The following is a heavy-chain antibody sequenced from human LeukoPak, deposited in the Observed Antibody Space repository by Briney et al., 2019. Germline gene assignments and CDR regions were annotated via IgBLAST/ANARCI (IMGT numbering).Heavy chain of an antibody. J-gene: IGHJ4*02. V-gene: IGHV3-23*01. CDR3: AKDYYYDSSGYYSTRLDS. Sequence: GGSLRLSCAASEFPFSSYAMTWVRQTPGKGLEWVSVISGSGGSTYYADSVKGRFTISRDNSKNTLYLQMNSLRAEDTAVYYCAKDYYYDSSGYYSTRLDSWGQGTLVTVSS. D-gene: IGHD3-22*01. CDR1: EFPFSSYA. CDR2: ISGSGGST.